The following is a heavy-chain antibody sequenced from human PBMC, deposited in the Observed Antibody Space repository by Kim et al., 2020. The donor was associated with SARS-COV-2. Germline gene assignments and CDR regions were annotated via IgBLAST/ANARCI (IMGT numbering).Heavy chain of an antibody. Sequence: SETLSLTCAVYGGSFSGYYWSWIRQPPGKGLEWIGEINHSGSTNYNPSLKSRVTISVDTSKNQFSLKLSSVTAADTAVYYCARAPLGYCSSTSCYDGRVGVYYFDYWGQGTLVTVSS. J-gene: IGHJ4*02. CDR3: ARAPLGYCSSTSCYDGRVGVYYFDY. CDR2: INHSGST. V-gene: IGHV4-34*01. CDR1: GGSFSGYY. D-gene: IGHD2-2*01.